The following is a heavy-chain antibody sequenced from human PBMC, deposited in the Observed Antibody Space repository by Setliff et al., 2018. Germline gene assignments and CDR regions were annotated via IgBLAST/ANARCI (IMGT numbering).Heavy chain of an antibody. CDR2: ISGSGGDI. D-gene: IGHD5-18*01. J-gene: IGHJ4*02. V-gene: IGHV3-48*01. CDR3: ARNTDLRNGFDY. Sequence: GGSLRLSCATSGFTFSSYAMTWVRQAPGKGLELLAYISGSGGDIKYADSVKGRFTISRDNAKNSLYLQMNSLRAEDTAVYYCARNTDLRNGFDYWGQGTLVTVSS. CDR1: GFTFSSYA.